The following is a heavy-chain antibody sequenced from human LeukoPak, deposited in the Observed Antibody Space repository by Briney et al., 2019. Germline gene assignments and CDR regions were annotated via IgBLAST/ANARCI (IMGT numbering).Heavy chain of an antibody. J-gene: IGHJ5*02. CDR2: ICYSGST. V-gene: IGHV4-39*01. CDR1: GGSISSSSYC. CDR3: ARTENYIPEYWFDP. D-gene: IGHD5-24*01. Sequence: SETLSLTCTVSGGSISSSSYCWGWIRQPPGEGLEWIGSICYSGSTFYNPSLKSRVTLSVDTSKNQFSLKLSSVTAADTAVYCCARTENYIPEYWFDPWGQGTLVTVSS.